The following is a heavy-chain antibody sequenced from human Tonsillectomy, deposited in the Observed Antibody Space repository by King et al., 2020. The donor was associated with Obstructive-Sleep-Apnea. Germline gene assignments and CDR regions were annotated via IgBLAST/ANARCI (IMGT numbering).Heavy chain of an antibody. D-gene: IGHD3-10*01. V-gene: IGHV3-11*01. Sequence: VQLVESGGGLVKPGGSLRLSCAASGFTFSEYYMSWIRQAPGKGLEWGSYISSGGDTIYYGDSVKGRFTISRDDAKNSPYLQMNSLRAEDTAVYYCAKGSGSLLYYYYGMDVWGQGTTVTVSS. CDR3: AKGSGSLLYYYYGMDV. CDR1: GFTFSEYY. CDR2: ISSGGDTI. J-gene: IGHJ6*02.